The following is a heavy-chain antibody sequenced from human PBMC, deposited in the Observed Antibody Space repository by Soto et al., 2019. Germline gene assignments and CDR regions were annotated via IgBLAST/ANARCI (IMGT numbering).Heavy chain of an antibody. CDR3: ARYRITMVRGVIHYYYYGMDV. D-gene: IGHD3-10*01. Sequence: SETLSLTCAVYGGSFSAYYWSWIRQPPGKGLEWIGEINHSGSTNYNPSLKSRVTISVDTSKNQFSLKLSSVTAADTAVYYCARYRITMVRGVIHYYYYGMDVWGQGTTVTVSS. CDR2: INHSGST. CDR1: GGSFSAYY. V-gene: IGHV4-34*01. J-gene: IGHJ6*02.